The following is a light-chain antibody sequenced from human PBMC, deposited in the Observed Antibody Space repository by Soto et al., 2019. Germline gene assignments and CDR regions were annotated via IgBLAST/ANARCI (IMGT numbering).Light chain of an antibody. CDR2: GAS. Sequence: EVMMTQSPATLSVSPGERATLSCRASQSVSNNLAWYQQKPGQAPRLLIYGASTWATGIPARFSGSGSGTEFTLTISSLHSEDFAVYYCQQYNNWWTFGQGTKVEIK. V-gene: IGKV3-15*01. CDR3: QQYNNWWT. CDR1: QSVSNN. J-gene: IGKJ1*01.